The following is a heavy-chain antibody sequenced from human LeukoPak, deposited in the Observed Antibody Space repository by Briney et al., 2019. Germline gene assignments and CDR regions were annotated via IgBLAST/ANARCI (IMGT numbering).Heavy chain of an antibody. CDR1: GFTFSSYS. J-gene: IGHJ5*02. CDR3: AKDGRLLWFGELLGWFDP. Sequence: GGSLRLSCAASGFTFSSYSMNWVRQAPGKGLEWVSSISSSSSYIYYADSVKGRFTISRDNFKNTMYLQMNSLRAEDTAVYYCAKDGRLLWFGELLGWFDPWGQGTLVTVSS. CDR2: ISSSSSYI. D-gene: IGHD3-10*01. V-gene: IGHV3-21*04.